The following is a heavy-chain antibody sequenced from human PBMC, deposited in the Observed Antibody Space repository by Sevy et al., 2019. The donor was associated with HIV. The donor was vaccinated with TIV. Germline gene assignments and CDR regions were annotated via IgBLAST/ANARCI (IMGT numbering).Heavy chain of an antibody. J-gene: IGHJ2*01. D-gene: IGHD1-1*01. CDR1: GYTFTGYH. CDR2: IQAASGGT. Sequence: ASVKVSCKASGYTFTGYHTHWVRQAPGQGLEWMGWIQAASGGTTFAQKFQGRVTMTRDTSISTDYMELSGLRSDVTAVYYCARDSATAVGWYFDLWGRGTLVNVSS. V-gene: IGHV1-2*02. CDR3: ARDSATAVGWYFDL.